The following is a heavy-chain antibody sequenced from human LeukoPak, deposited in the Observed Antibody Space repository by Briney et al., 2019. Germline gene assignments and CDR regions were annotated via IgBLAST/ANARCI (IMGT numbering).Heavy chain of an antibody. CDR2: IYYSGST. CDR3: ARGAEMATIKHYYYYYGMDV. D-gene: IGHD5-24*01. J-gene: IGHJ6*02. CDR1: GGSISSYY. V-gene: IGHV4-59*01. Sequence: SETLSLTCTVSGGSISSYYWSWIRQPPGKGLEWIGYIYYSGSTNYNPSLKSRVTISVDTSKNQFSLKLSSVTAADTAVYYCARGAEMATIKHYYYYYGMDVWGQGTTVTVSS.